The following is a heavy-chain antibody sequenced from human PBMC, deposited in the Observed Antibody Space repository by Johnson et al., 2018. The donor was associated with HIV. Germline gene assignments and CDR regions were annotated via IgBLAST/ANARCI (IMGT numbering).Heavy chain of an antibody. J-gene: IGHJ3*02. CDR3: AKGIGPYDSGSLGAFDI. D-gene: IGHD3-10*01. CDR1: GFTFDDFA. CDR2: ISWNSGNI. V-gene: IGHV3-9*01. Sequence: VQLVESGGGLVQPGRSLRLSCAASGFTFDDFAMHWVRQAPGKGLEWVSGISWNSGNIGYADYVKGRFTISRDNAKNSLYLQMNSLSAEETALYYCAKGIGPYDSGSLGAFDIWGQGTMVTVSS.